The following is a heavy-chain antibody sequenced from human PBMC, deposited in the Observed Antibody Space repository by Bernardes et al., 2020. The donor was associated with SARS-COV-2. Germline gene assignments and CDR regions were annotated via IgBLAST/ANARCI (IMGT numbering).Heavy chain of an antibody. D-gene: IGHD3-22*01. CDR3: ARDAGLYDSSGYSYGIDV. CDR1: GGAISTYY. CDR2: IYNTGNT. Sequence: SETLSLTCSISGGAISTYYWSWIRQTPGKGLEWLGYIYNTGNTNYNPSLRSRVTMSIDTSKNEFSLNLSSVTAADTAVYYCARDAGLYDSSGYSYGIDVWGQGTTVTVSS. J-gene: IGHJ6*02. V-gene: IGHV4-59*01.